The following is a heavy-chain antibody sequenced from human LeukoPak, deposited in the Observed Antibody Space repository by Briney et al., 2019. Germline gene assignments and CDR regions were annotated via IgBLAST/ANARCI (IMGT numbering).Heavy chain of an antibody. D-gene: IGHD3-3*01. CDR2: ISSSSSYI. CDR1: GFTFSSYS. CDR3: AREEADFWSGYSHNWFDP. J-gene: IGHJ5*02. V-gene: IGHV3-21*01. Sequence: GGSLRLSCAASGFTFSSYSMSWVRQAPGKGLEWVSSISSSSSYIYYADSVKGRFTISRDNAKNSLYLQMNSLRAEDTAVYYCAREEADFWSGYSHNWFDPWGQGTLVTVSS.